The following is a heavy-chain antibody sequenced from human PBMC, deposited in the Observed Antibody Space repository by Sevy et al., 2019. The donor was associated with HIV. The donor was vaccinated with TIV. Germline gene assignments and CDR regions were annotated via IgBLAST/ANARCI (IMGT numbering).Heavy chain of an antibody. CDR1: GFTFSKYS. Sequence: GGSLRLSCAASGFTFSKYSMNWVRQPPGKGLEWVSTLSFGGGEINYADSVKGRFTISTDNSKSSVYLQMNNLRPEDTAVYYCAREGCTKPHDYWGQGTLVTVSS. D-gene: IGHD2-8*01. J-gene: IGHJ4*02. CDR3: AREGCTKPHDY. V-gene: IGHV3-23*01. CDR2: LSFGGGEI.